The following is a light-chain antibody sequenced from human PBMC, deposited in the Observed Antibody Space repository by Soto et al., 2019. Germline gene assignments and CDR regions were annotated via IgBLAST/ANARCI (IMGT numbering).Light chain of an antibody. CDR2: EVS. CDR3: SSYTTSRAYV. J-gene: IGLJ1*01. V-gene: IGLV2-14*01. Sequence: QTVVTQPASVSGSPGQSITISCTGTSSDVGAYNYVSWYQQQSGKAPKLMIHEVSNRPSGVSNRFSGSKSGNTASLTISGLQAEDEADYYCSSYTTSRAYVFGIGTKVTVL. CDR1: SSDVGAYNY.